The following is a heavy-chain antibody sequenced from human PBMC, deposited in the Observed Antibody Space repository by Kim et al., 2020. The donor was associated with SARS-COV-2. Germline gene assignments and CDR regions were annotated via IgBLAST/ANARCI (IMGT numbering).Heavy chain of an antibody. J-gene: IGHJ4*02. V-gene: IGHV4-34*01. Sequence: STNTSPALKSRVTISVDTSKNQFSLKLSSVTAADTAVYYCARKRGGYFDYWGQGTLVTVSS. D-gene: IGHD3-16*01. CDR3: ARKRGGYFDY. CDR2: ST.